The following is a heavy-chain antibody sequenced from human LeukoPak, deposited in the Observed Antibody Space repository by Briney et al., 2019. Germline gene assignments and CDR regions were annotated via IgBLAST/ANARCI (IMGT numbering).Heavy chain of an antibody. Sequence: GRSLRLSCVASGFTFSNYGMHWVRQAPGKGLEWVAVISYDGNNKYYADSVKGQFTISRDNSQNTLYLQMNSLRAVDTAVYYCAKGVRGWRGTYYDAFDVWGQGTMVTVSS. D-gene: IGHD2-8*01. CDR1: GFTFSNYG. V-gene: IGHV3-30*18. CDR2: ISYDGNNK. J-gene: IGHJ3*01. CDR3: AKGVRGWRGTYYDAFDV.